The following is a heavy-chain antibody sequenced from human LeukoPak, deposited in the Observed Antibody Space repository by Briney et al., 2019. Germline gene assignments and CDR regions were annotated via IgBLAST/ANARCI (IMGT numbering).Heavy chain of an antibody. CDR2: IWYDGSNK. V-gene: IGHV3-33*01. J-gene: IGHJ3*02. Sequence: PGRSLRLSSAASGFTFSSYGMHWVRQAPGKGLEWVAVIWYDGSNKYYADSVKGRFTISRDNSKNTLYLQMNSLRAEDTAVYYCARASYDSSGYYGLNAFDIWGQGTMVTVSS. D-gene: IGHD3-22*01. CDR1: GFTFSSYG. CDR3: ARASYDSSGYYGLNAFDI.